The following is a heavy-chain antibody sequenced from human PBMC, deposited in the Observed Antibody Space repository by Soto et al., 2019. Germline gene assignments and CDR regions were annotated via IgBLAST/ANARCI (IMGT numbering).Heavy chain of an antibody. Sequence: QAHLAQSGAEVKKPGSSVTVSCKASGGTFNSYGISWVRQAPGQGLYWMGVIIPLYGTVNYAQKFQGRVSITADKSTSTAYMDINSLRSDDTAVYYCARVRVIRGVIPSRFGVWGQGTQVTVAS. V-gene: IGHV1-69*06. CDR3: ARVRVIRGVIPSRFGV. CDR2: IIPLYGTV. J-gene: IGHJ4*02. CDR1: GGTFNSYG. D-gene: IGHD3-10*01.